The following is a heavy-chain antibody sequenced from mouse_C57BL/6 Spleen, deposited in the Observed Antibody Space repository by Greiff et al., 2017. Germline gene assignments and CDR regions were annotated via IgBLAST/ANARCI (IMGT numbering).Heavy chain of an antibody. D-gene: IGHD2-4*01. CDR2: IDPSDSET. V-gene: IGHV1-52*01. J-gene: IGHJ2*01. CDR1: GYTFTSYW. Sequence: VQLQQPGAELVRPGSSVKLSCKASGYTFTSYWMHWVKQRPIQGLEWIGNIDPSDSETHYNQKFKDKATLTVDTSSSTAYMQLSSLTSEDSAVYYCARRGIYYDYDGGTFYCFDYWGQGTTLTVSS. CDR3: ARRGIYYDYDGGTFYCFDY.